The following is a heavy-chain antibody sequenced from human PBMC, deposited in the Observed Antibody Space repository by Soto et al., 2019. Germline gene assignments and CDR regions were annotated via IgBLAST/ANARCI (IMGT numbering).Heavy chain of an antibody. CDR2: ISYDGSNK. V-gene: IGHV3-30-3*01. CDR1: GFTFSSYA. D-gene: IGHD3-22*01. Sequence: QVQLVESGGGVVQPGRSLRLSCAASGFTFSSYAMHWVRQAPGKGLEWVAVISYDGSNKYYADSVKGRFTISRDNSKNTLYLQMNSLRAEDTAVYYCASEMIVAQLKDYWGQGTLVTVSS. J-gene: IGHJ4*02. CDR3: ASEMIVAQLKDY.